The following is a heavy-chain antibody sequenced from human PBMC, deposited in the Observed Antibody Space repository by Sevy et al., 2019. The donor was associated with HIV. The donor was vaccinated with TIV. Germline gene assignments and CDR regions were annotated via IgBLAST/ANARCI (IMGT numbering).Heavy chain of an antibody. V-gene: IGHV1-69*13. CDR2: IIPIFGTA. J-gene: IGHJ1*01. D-gene: IGHD3-22*01. CDR3: ARVPYYYDSSGYWGYFQH. CDR1: GGTFSSYA. Sequence: ASVKVSCKASGGTFSSYAISWVRQAPGQGLEWMGGIIPIFGTANYAQKFQGRVTITADESTSTAYLELSSLRSEDTAVYYCARVPYYYDSSGYWGYFQHWGQGTLVTVSS.